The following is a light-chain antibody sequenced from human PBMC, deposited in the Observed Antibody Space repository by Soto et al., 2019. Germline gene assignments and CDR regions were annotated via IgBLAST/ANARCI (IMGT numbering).Light chain of an antibody. Sequence: DLQMTQSPSSLSASVGDRVTITCRASQSISSYLNWYQQKPGKAPKLLIYAASSLQSGVPSRFSGGGSGTDFTLTISSLQPEDFATYYCQQSYSTPWTFGQGTKLEIK. CDR2: AAS. CDR3: QQSYSTPWT. V-gene: IGKV1-39*01. J-gene: IGKJ2*02. CDR1: QSISSY.